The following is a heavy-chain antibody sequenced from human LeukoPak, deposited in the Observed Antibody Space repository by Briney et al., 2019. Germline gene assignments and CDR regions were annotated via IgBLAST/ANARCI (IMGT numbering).Heavy chain of an antibody. CDR3: ARDISGLYYYGSGSSLPDY. Sequence: ASVKVSCKASGGTFTGYYMHWVRQAPGQGLEWMGWINPNSGGTNYAQKFQGRVTMTRDTSISTAYMELSRLRSDDTAVYYCARDISGLYYYGSGSSLPDYWGQGTLVTVSS. CDR2: INPNSGGT. V-gene: IGHV1-2*02. J-gene: IGHJ4*02. CDR1: GGTFTGYY. D-gene: IGHD3-10*01.